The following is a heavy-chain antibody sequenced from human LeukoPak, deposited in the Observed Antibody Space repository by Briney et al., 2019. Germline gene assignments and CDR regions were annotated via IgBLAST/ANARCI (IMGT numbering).Heavy chain of an antibody. D-gene: IGHD3-10*01. J-gene: IGHJ4*02. CDR3: TRGGEATRRNFAY. CDR2: INSNSGDT. V-gene: IGHV1-2*02. CDR1: GYTFTAYY. Sequence: ASVKVSCKASGYTFTAYYLHWVRQAPRQGLEWMGWINSNSGDTNYAQNFQGRVTMTRDTSINTAYMELSSLRSGDAAIYYCTRGGEATRRNFAYGDRGPLVTAS.